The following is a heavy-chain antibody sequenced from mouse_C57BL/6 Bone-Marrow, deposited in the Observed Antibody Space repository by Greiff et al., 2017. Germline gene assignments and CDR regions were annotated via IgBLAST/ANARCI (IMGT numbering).Heavy chain of an antibody. Sequence: QVQLQQPGAELVKPGASVKLSCKASGYTFTSSWMHWVKQRPGRGLEWIGRIDPNSGGTKYNEKFKSKATLTVDKPSSTAYMQLSSLTSEDSAVYYCARDYGSSYVAWFAYWGQGTLVTVSA. V-gene: IGHV1-72*01. J-gene: IGHJ3*01. CDR3: ARDYGSSYVAWFAY. CDR2: IDPNSGGT. CDR1: GYTFTSSW. D-gene: IGHD1-1*01.